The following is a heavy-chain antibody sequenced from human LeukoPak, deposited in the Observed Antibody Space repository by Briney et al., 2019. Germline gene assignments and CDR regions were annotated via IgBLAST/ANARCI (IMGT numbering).Heavy chain of an antibody. D-gene: IGHD3-22*01. CDR1: GFTFSSYG. V-gene: IGHV3-30*18. J-gene: IGHJ4*02. Sequence: GGSLRLSCAASGFTFSSYGMHWVRQAPGKGLEWVAVISYDGSNKYYADSVKGRFTISRDNSKNTLYLQMNSLRAEDAAVYYCAKDNRLYDSSGQTLDYWGQGTLVTVSS. CDR2: ISYDGSNK. CDR3: AKDNRLYDSSGQTLDY.